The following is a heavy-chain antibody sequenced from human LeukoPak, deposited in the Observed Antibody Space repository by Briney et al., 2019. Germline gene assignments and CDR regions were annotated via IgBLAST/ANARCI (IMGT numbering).Heavy chain of an antibody. J-gene: IGHJ4*01. CDR1: GGSIRSSSYY. CDR2: VYSSGRT. V-gene: IGHV4-39*07. CDR3: AREIGGTTVHY. D-gene: IGHD1-7*01. Sequence: SETLSLTCTVSGGSIRSSSYYWGWIRQPPGKGLEWIGSVYSSGRTYYNPSLTSRVTVSADTSKNQFSLKLSSVTAADTAVYYCAREIGGTTVHYWGHGMLVTVSS.